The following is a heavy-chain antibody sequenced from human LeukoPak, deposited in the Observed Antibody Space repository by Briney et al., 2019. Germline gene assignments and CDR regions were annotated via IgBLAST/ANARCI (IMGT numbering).Heavy chain of an antibody. D-gene: IGHD5-12*01. CDR3: ATSLRGYSGYDWNY. J-gene: IGHJ4*02. Sequence: GESLKTSCKGSGYSFTSYWISWVRQMPGKGLEWMGRIDPSDSYTNYSPSFQGHVTISADKSISTAYLQWSSLKASDTAMYYCATSLRGYSGYDWNYWGQGTLVTVSS. CDR2: IDPSDSYT. V-gene: IGHV5-10-1*01. CDR1: GYSFTSYW.